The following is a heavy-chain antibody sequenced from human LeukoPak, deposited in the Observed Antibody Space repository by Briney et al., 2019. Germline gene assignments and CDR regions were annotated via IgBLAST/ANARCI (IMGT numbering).Heavy chain of an antibody. D-gene: IGHD4-17*01. V-gene: IGHV3-74*01. CDR1: GFTFCSYW. CDR3: ARDEPTVTTGPPVGS. Sequence: QPGGSLTLSCAASGFTFCSYWMHWVRQAPGKGLVGVSCINGDGSTSNYADSVKGRFTISRDNAKNTLYPQMHSLRAEDTAVYYCARDEPTVTTGPPVGSWGQGTLVTVSS. J-gene: IGHJ4*02. CDR2: INGDGSTS.